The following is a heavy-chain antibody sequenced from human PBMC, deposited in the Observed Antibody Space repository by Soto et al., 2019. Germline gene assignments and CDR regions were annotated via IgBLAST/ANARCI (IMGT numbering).Heavy chain of an antibody. J-gene: IGHJ4*02. CDR3: ARESSGTYYFDY. CDR1: GGSIRSYY. CDR2: ISYSGST. Sequence: ASETLSLTCTVSGGSIRSYYWSWIRQPPGKGLEWIGYISYSGSTTYNPSLKGRVTISVDMSKNQLSLTLASVTAADTAVYYCARESSGTYYFDYWGQGALVTVSS. V-gene: IGHV4-59*01. D-gene: IGHD6-19*01.